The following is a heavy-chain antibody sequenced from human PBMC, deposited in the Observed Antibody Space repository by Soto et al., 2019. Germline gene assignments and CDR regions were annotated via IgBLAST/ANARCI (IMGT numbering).Heavy chain of an antibody. Sequence: SETLSLTCIVSGGSISSSSYYWGWIRQPPGKGLEWIGSIYYSGSTYYNPSLESRVTISVDTSKNQFSLKLSSVTAADTAVFYCGRHRARHWLHPCGQGTLVTVSS. CDR2: IYYSGST. D-gene: IGHD6-6*01. J-gene: IGHJ5*02. CDR1: GGSISSSSYY. V-gene: IGHV4-39*01. CDR3: GRHRARHWLHP.